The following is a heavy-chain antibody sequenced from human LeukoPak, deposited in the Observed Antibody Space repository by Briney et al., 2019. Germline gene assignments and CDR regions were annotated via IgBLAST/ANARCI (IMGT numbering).Heavy chain of an antibody. CDR2: IYHSGST. CDR1: VGSISSYY. CDR3: ARVSILQYYSYMHV. V-gene: IGHV4-59*01. J-gene: IGHJ6*03. Sequence: PWETLSLTCTVSVGSISSYYWSWIRQPPGKGLECIGYIYHSGSTNYNPTIKSRVTISVDTSNKQFSLKLSSMTAADTAVYYCARVSILQYYSYMHVWAKGTTVTVSS.